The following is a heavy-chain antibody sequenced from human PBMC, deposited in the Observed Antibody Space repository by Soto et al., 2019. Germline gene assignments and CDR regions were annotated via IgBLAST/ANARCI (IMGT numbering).Heavy chain of an antibody. J-gene: IGHJ4*02. CDR3: ARAGFSYGHLPF. D-gene: IGHD3-10*01. V-gene: IGHV4-30-4*01. CDR1: GGPIKTGDYY. CDR2: VFYSGAT. Sequence: PSETLSLTCNVSGGPIKTGDYYWNWIRQPPGKGLEWIGYVFYSGATNYSPSLKSRAAISMDTSKNQFSLSLTSVTAADTAVYYCARAGFSYGHLPFWGPGIRVTVSS.